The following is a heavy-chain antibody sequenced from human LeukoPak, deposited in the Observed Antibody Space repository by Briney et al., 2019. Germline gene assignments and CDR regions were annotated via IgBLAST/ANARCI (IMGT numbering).Heavy chain of an antibody. CDR2: ISGSGGST. CDR3: AKDMYSSGWYVFDY. D-gene: IGHD6-19*01. CDR1: RFTFSSYA. J-gene: IGHJ4*02. Sequence: PGWSLRLSCAASRFTFSSYAMSWVRPAPGKGLEWVSAISGSGGSTYYADSVKGRFTISRDNSKNTLYLQMNSLRAEDTAVYYCAKDMYSSGWYVFDYWGQGTLVTVSS. V-gene: IGHV3-23*01.